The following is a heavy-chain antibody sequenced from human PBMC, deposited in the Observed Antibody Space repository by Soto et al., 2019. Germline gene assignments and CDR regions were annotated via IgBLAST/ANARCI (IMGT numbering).Heavy chain of an antibody. CDR2: IYWDDDK. D-gene: IGHD3-16*02. J-gene: IGHJ3*02. Sequence: QITLKESGPTLVKPTQTLTLTCTFSGFSLSTNRVGVGWIRQPPVKALEWLPLIYWDDDKRYSPSMKSRLTISKDHSKYQLVLTMTNMDPVDTATYYCAHSQSDYIWGSYRPAVAFDIWGQGTMVTVSS. CDR3: AHSQSDYIWGSYRPAVAFDI. CDR1: GFSLSTNRVG. V-gene: IGHV2-5*02.